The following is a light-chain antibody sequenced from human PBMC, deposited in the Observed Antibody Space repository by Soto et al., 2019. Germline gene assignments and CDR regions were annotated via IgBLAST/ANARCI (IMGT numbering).Light chain of an antibody. V-gene: IGLV2-14*01. J-gene: IGLJ2*01. CDR1: SSDVGGYNY. Sequence: QSALTQPASVSGSPGQPITISCAGTSSDVGGYNYVSWYQQHPGKAPKLVIYEVSNRPSGVSNRFSGSKSGNTASLTISGRQPEDEGDYYCSSYRRNTTAVAFGGGTELAV. CDR3: SSYRRNTTAVA. CDR2: EVS.